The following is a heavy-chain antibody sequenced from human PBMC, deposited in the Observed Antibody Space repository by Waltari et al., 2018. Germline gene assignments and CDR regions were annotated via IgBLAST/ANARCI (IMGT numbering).Heavy chain of an antibody. D-gene: IGHD6-6*01. V-gene: IGHV3-30*02. Sequence: QVQLVESGGGVVQPVGSLRLSCAASGFTFSSYGMHWVRQAPGKGLEWVAFIRYDGSNKYYADSVKGRFTISRDNSKNTLYLQMNSLRAEDTAVYYCAKDELESSSSFDYWGQGTLVTVSS. J-gene: IGHJ4*02. CDR3: AKDELESSSSFDY. CDR2: IRYDGSNK. CDR1: GFTFSSYG.